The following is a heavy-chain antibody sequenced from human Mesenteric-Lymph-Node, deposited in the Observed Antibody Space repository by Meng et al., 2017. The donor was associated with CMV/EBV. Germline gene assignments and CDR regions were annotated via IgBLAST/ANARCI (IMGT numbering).Heavy chain of an antibody. CDR1: GYTFTSYG. Sequence: ASVKVSCKASGYTFTSYGISWVRQAPGQGLEWMGWISAYNGKTNYAQKFQGRVTMTTDTSTTTVYMELSSLRPEDTAVYYCARGGRRGELLNWFDPWGQGTLVTVSS. J-gene: IGHJ5*02. V-gene: IGHV1-18*01. CDR2: ISAYNGKT. CDR3: ARGGRRGELLNWFDP. D-gene: IGHD1-26*01.